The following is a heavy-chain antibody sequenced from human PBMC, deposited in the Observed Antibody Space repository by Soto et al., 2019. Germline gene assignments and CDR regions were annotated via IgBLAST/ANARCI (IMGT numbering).Heavy chain of an antibody. Sequence: QVQLQESGPGLVKPSQTLSLTCTVSGGSISSGGYYWSWIRQHPGKGLEWIGYIYYSGSTYYNPSLKSRVTISVDTSKNQFSLKLSSVTAADTAVYYCASGVYLPMVRGVIPPGSWGDFDYWGQGTLVTVSS. V-gene: IGHV4-31*03. J-gene: IGHJ4*02. CDR3: ASGVYLPMVRGVIPPGSWGDFDY. CDR2: IYYSGST. D-gene: IGHD3-10*01. CDR1: GGSISSGGYY.